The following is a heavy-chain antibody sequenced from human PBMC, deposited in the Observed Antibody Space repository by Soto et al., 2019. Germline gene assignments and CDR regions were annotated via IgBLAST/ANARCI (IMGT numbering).Heavy chain of an antibody. CDR3: TTDRVYSSGDRFDY. V-gene: IGHV3-15*06. J-gene: IGHJ4*02. Sequence: WLEWVGLIKSKTDGGTTYYAAPVKGRFTISRDDSKNTLYLQMNSLKTEDTAVYYCTTDRVYSSGDRFDYWGQGTLVTVSS. CDR2: IKSKTDGGTT. D-gene: IGHD6-19*01.